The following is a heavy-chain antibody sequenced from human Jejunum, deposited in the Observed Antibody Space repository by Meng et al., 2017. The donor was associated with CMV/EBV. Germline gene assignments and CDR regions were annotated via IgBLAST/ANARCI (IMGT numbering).Heavy chain of an antibody. J-gene: IGHJ4*02. D-gene: IGHD3-22*01. CDR3: ARPTYYYDSSGYHY. V-gene: IGHV1-3*04. CDR2: INTGSGNT. CDR1: GYTFTRYA. Sequence: SGYTFTRYAMAWVRQAPGQRLEWMGWINTGSGNTKYSQKFQGRVTITRDTSASTVYLELSDLRSEDTGVFFCARPTYYYDSSGYHYWGQGTLVTVSS.